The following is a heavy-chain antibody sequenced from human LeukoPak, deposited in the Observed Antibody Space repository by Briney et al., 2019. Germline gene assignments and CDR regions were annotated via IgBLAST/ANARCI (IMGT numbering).Heavy chain of an antibody. CDR2: ISSSSSYI. Sequence: GGSLRLSCAASGFTFSSYSMNWVRQAPGKGLEWVSSISSSSSYIYYADSVKGRFTISRDNAKNSLYLQMNSLRAEDTAVYYCARMPTGMAPRSDYWGQGTLVTVSS. D-gene: IGHD5-18*01. J-gene: IGHJ4*02. CDR1: GFTFSSYS. V-gene: IGHV3-21*01. CDR3: ARMPTGMAPRSDY.